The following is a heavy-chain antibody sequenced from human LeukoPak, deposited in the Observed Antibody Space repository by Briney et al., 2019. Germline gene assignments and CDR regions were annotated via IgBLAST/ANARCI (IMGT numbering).Heavy chain of an antibody. Sequence: SETLSLTCAVYGGSFSGYYWSWIRQPPGKGLEWIGYIYYSGSTNYNPSLKSRVTISVDTSKNQFSLKLSSVTAADTAVYYCARGLGVYAFDIWGQGTMVTVSS. J-gene: IGHJ3*02. CDR2: IYYSGST. D-gene: IGHD3-16*01. CDR3: ARGLGVYAFDI. CDR1: GGSFSGYY. V-gene: IGHV4-59*01.